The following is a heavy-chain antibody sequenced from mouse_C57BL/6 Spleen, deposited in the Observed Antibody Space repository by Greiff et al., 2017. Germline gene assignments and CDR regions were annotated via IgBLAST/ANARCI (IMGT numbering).Heavy chain of an antibody. CDR3: TRESVYDYDGEFAY. CDR1: GYTFTSYW. D-gene: IGHD2-4*01. Sequence: EVQLVQSGTVLVKPGASVKLSCKTSGYTFTSYWMHWVKQRPGQGLEWIGAIYPGNGDTSYNQKFKGKAKLTAVTSASTAYMELSSLTNEDSAVYYCTRESVYDYDGEFAYWGQGTLVTVSA. V-gene: IGHV1-5*01. J-gene: IGHJ3*01. CDR2: IYPGNGDT.